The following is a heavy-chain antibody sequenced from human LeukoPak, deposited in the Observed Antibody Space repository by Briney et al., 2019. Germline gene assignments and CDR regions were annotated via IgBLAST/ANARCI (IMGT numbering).Heavy chain of an antibody. D-gene: IGHD3-10*01. CDR2: IGYTGTS. V-gene: IGHV4-59*01. CDR1: GGSITANL. J-gene: IGHJ1*01. Sequence: SETLSLTCTVSGGSITANLWSWIRQPPGKGLEWIGYIGYTGTSDYSPSPKSRVTMSVDTSKAQFSLHLSSVTAADTAVYYCAKGSGYSPAWGQGILVTVS. CDR3: AKGSGYSPA.